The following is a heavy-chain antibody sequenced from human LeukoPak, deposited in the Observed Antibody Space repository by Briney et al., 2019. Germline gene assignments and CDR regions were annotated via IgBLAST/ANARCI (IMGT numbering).Heavy chain of an antibody. J-gene: IGHJ4*02. CDR2: IREDGSEK. Sequence: GSLRLSCAAAGFSFSRYWMSWVRQAKGKGLECVAKIREDGSEKHYVDSVKGRFTISRDNAMNTLYLQMNSLRAEDSALYYCTRDMQGSRLYLVGSQNDWGQGTLVTVSS. V-gene: IGHV3-7*01. D-gene: IGHD1-26*01. CDR3: TRDMQGSRLYLVGSQND. CDR1: GFSFSRYW.